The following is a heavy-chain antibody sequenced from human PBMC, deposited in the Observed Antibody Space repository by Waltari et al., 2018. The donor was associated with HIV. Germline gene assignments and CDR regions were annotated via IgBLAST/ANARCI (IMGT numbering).Heavy chain of an antibody. D-gene: IGHD2-2*02. J-gene: IGHJ6*02. Sequence: ASGFTFSSYWIHWVRQAPGKGLVWVSRINTDGSSTSYADSVKGRFTISRDNAKNTLYLQMNSLRAEDTAVYYCARGGHCSGISCYTGDYSYGLDVWGQGTTVTVSS. CDR2: INTDGSST. CDR1: GFTFSSYW. CDR3: ARGGHCSGISCYTGDYSYGLDV. V-gene: IGHV3-74*01.